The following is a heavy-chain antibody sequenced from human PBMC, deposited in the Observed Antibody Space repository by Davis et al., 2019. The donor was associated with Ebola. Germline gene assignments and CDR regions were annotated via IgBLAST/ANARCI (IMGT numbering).Heavy chain of an antibody. Sequence: SETLSLTCAVSGGSFSGNYWAWIRQSPGKGLECIGEVDDGGRVHYNPSLKSRVSISLDTSKNQFSLKLSSVTAADTAVYYCAKSERGYLLRFDPWGQGTLVTVSS. CDR2: VDDGGRV. CDR3: AKSERGYLLRFDP. V-gene: IGHV4-34*01. CDR1: GGSFSGNY. D-gene: IGHD1-1*01. J-gene: IGHJ5*02.